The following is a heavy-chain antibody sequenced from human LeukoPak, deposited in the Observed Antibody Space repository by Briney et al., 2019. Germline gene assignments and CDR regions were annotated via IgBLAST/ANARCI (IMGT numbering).Heavy chain of an antibody. D-gene: IGHD2-2*01. CDR3: AKDFGYCSSTSCYYFDY. CDR2: ISYDGSNK. V-gene: IGHV3-30*04. Sequence: GGSLRLSCAASGFTFSSYAMHWVRQAPGKGLEWVAVISYDGSNKYYADSVKGRFTISRDNSKNTLYLQMNSLRAEDTAVYYCAKDFGYCSSTSCYYFDYWGQGTLVTVSS. CDR1: GFTFSSYA. J-gene: IGHJ4*02.